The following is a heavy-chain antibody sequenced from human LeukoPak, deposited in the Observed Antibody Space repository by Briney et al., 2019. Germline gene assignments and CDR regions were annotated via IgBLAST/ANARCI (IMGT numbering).Heavy chain of an antibody. D-gene: IGHD3-10*01. V-gene: IGHV3-7*01. CDR3: ARTLFGAISPGY. Sequence: GGSPRLSSAASGFSLSSDWATRGSHGPRGRLEWVANLKEDGSETYYGDSVKGRFTISRDNAENSLNLQMNNLRPEDTAMYYYARTLFGAISPGYWGQGTLVTASS. CDR2: LKEDGSET. J-gene: IGHJ4*02. CDR1: GFSLSSDW.